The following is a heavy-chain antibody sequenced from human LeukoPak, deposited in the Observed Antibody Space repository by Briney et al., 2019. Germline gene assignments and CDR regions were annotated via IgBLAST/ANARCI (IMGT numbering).Heavy chain of an antibody. CDR3: ARQPKSCAPGIFITGKACWFDP. V-gene: IGHV4-38-2*02. CDR1: GYSISSGYY. Sequence: SETLSLTRTVSGYSISSGYYWAWIRQPPGKGPEWIGSIYYSGTTYPIPSLKSRVTISVDTSKNQFSLKLSSVTAADTAVYYCARQPKSCAPGIFITGKACWFDPWGQGTLVTVSP. CDR2: IYYSGTT. J-gene: IGHJ5*02. D-gene: IGHD3-10*01.